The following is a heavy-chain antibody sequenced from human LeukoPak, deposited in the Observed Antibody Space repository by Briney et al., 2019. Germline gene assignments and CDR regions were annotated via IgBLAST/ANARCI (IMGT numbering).Heavy chain of an antibody. Sequence: SGKLSRNAAGATFSSYAISRGRQSPGPGHEWMGGINPIFGTANYTKKYQGRVTITTDGSTSTAYMELRSLSSEDTAVYYCARRVWNSRKVRKTYYYYFYMDVWGKGTTVSVSS. CDR2: INPIFGTA. CDR1: GATFSSYA. V-gene: IGHV1-69*05. J-gene: IGHJ6*03. CDR3: ARRVWNSRKVRKTYYYYFYMDV. D-gene: IGHD1-1*01.